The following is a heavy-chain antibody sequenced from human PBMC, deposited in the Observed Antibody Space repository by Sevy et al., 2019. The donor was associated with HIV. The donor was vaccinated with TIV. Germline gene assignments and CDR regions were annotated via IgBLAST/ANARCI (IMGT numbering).Heavy chain of an antibody. CDR3: AREADIVVVPAPPTYYYYGMDV. CDR1: AFTFSSYA. CDR2: ISYDGSNK. V-gene: IGHV3-30*04. Sequence: GGSLRLSCAASAFTFSSYAMHWVRQAPGKGLEWVAVISYDGSNKYYADSVKGRFTISRDNSKNTLYLQMNSLRAEDTAVYYCAREADIVVVPAPPTYYYYGMDVWGQGTTVTVSS. D-gene: IGHD2-2*01. J-gene: IGHJ6*02.